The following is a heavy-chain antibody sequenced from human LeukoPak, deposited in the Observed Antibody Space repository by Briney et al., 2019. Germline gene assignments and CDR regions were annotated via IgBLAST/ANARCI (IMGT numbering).Heavy chain of an antibody. Sequence: PGGSLRLSCAASGFAFSSNWMHWVRQTPGKGLVWVSRINSGGSGTSCADSVEGRFTISRDNAKNTLYLQMSSLKGEDTAVYYCATSLGPLTEYWGQGTLVTVSS. J-gene: IGHJ4*02. V-gene: IGHV3-74*01. D-gene: IGHD7-27*01. CDR1: GFAFSSNW. CDR3: ATSLGPLTEY. CDR2: INSGGSGT.